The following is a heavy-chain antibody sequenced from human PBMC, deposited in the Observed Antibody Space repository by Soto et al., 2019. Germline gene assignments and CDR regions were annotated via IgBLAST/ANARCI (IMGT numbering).Heavy chain of an antibody. J-gene: IGHJ6*02. Sequence: QVQLVESGGGVVQPGRSLRLSCAASGFTFSTYAMHWVRQAPGKGLEWVAVISYDGTNKYYADSVRGRFTISRDNSKNSLFLQTNSLRAEDTAVYYCDKDGGGYNYGYVVLDKSYDGMDVWGQGTTVTVSS. V-gene: IGHV3-30-3*01. CDR3: DKDGGGYNYGYVVLDKSYDGMDV. CDR2: ISYDGTNK. D-gene: IGHD5-18*01. CDR1: GFTFSTYA.